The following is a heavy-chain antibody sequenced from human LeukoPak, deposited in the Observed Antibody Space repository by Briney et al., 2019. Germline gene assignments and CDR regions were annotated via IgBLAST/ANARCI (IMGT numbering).Heavy chain of an antibody. CDR2: IYYSGST. J-gene: IGHJ4*02. V-gene: IGHV4-39*07. Sequence: SETLSLTCTVSGGYISSSSYYWGWIRQPPGKGLERIGSIYYSGSTYYNPSLKSRVTISVDTSKNQFSLKLSSVTAADTAVYYCARDSAMGATSFDYWGQGTLVTVSS. CDR3: ARDSAMGATSFDY. D-gene: IGHD1-26*01. CDR1: GGYISSSSYY.